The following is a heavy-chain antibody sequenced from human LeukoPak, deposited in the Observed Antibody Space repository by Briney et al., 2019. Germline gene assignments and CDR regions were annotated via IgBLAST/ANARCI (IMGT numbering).Heavy chain of an antibody. Sequence: PSETLSLTCTVSGGSISSYYWSWIRQPPGKGLEWIGYIYYSGSTNYNPSLKSRVTISVDTSKNQFSLKLSSVTAADTAVYYCARAGGSYYPSFDYWGQGTLVTVSS. D-gene: IGHD1-26*01. CDR1: GGSISSYY. V-gene: IGHV4-59*01. J-gene: IGHJ4*02. CDR3: ARAGGSYYPSFDY. CDR2: IYYSGST.